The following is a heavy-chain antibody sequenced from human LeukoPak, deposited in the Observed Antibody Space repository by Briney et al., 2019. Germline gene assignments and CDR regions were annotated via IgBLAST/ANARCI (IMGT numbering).Heavy chain of an antibody. CDR2: IIPIFGTP. CDR3: ARDTYYYDSSGYFLLYYFDY. V-gene: IGHV1-69*01. Sequence: GSSVKVSCKASGGTFSSYAISWVRQAPGQGLEWMGGIIPIFGTPNYARKFQGRVTITADESTSTAYMELSSLRSEDTAVYYCARDTYYYDSSGYFLLYYFDYWGQGTLVTVSS. J-gene: IGHJ4*02. D-gene: IGHD3-22*01. CDR1: GGTFSSYA.